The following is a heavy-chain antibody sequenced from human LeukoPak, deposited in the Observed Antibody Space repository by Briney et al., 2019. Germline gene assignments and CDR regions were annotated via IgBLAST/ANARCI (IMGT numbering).Heavy chain of an antibody. CDR3: AKVPSDRLWSGYYAYYYYYYMDV. CDR1: GFTFSNYG. D-gene: IGHD3-3*01. J-gene: IGHJ6*03. CDR2: ISYDGSNK. V-gene: IGHV3-30*18. Sequence: PGRSLRLSCAASGFTFSNYGMHWVRQAPGKGMEWVAVISYDGSNKYYADSVKGRFTISRDNSKNTLYLQMNSLRAEDTAVYYCAKVPSDRLWSGYYAYYYYYYMDVWGKGTTVTVSS.